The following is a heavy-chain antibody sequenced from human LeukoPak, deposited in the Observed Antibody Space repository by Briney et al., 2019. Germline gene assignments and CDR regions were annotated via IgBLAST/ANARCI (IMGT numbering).Heavy chain of an antibody. D-gene: IGHD5-18*01. CDR3: ARGRLQSSRYYYYMDV. V-gene: IGHV1-2*02. CDR1: GYTFTGYY. J-gene: IGHJ6*03. Sequence: ASVKVSCKASGYTFTGYYMHWVRQAPGQGLEWMGWINPNSGGTKYAQNFQGRVTMTRDTSISTAYMELSSLRSDDTAVYYCARGRLQSSRYYYYMDVWGKGTTVTISS. CDR2: INPNSGGT.